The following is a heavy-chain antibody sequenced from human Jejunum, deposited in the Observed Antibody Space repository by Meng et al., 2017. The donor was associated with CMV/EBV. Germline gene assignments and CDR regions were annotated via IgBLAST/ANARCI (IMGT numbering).Heavy chain of an antibody. CDR3: ARGPVASTREGFDY. D-gene: IGHD2-15*01. J-gene: IGHJ4*02. CDR2: FYVFNTY. V-gene: IGHV4-4*07. CDR1: GGAFNNYY. Sequence: EWCPEPGKPSYALLLTFIVSGGAFNNYYWSWILKSSCKGLECIGRFYVFNTYTYQPSLDSRVTMSQDTSKSQFSLNLRSVTAADTATYYCARGPVASTREGFDYWGLGTLVTVSS.